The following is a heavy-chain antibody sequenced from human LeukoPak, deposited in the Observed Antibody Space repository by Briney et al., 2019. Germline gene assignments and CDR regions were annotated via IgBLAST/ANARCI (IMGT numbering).Heavy chain of an antibody. CDR3: AKEFLRYFDWLLYGSWFGP. Sequence: GGSLRLSCAASGFTFSSYGMHWVRQAPGKGLEWVAVISYDGSNKYYADSVKGRFTISRDNSKNTLYLQMNSLRAEDTAVYYCAKEFLRYFDWLLYGSWFGPWGQGTLVTVSS. CDR1: GFTFSSYG. J-gene: IGHJ5*02. V-gene: IGHV3-30*18. CDR2: ISYDGSNK. D-gene: IGHD3-9*01.